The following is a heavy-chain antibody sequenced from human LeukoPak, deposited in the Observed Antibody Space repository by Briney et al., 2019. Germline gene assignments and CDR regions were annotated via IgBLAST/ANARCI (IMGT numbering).Heavy chain of an antibody. D-gene: IGHD6-13*01. Sequence: ASVKVSCKASGYTFTSYGINWLRQAPGQGLEWMGWISAYNGNTNYAQKLQGRVTMTTDTSTSTAYMELRSLRSDDTAVYYCARGIAAAGPFDYWGQGTLVTVSS. CDR3: ARGIAAAGPFDY. J-gene: IGHJ4*02. CDR1: GYTFTSYG. V-gene: IGHV1-18*01. CDR2: ISAYNGNT.